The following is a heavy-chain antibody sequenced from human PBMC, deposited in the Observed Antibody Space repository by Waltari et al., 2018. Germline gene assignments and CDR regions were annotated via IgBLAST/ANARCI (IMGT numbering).Heavy chain of an antibody. V-gene: IGHV1-8*01. D-gene: IGHD3-10*01. Sequence: QVQLVQSGAEVKKPGASVKVSCKASGYTFTSYDINWVRQATGQGLEWMGWMNPNSGNTGYAQKFQGRVTMTRNTSISTAYMELSSLRSEDTAVYYCARGLFAGGFGELEGNWFDPWGQGTLVTVSS. CDR2: MNPNSGNT. CDR1: GYTFTSYD. CDR3: ARGLFAGGFGELEGNWFDP. J-gene: IGHJ5*02.